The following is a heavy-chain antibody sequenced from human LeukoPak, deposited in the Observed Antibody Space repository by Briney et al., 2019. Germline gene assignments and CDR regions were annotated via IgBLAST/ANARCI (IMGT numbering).Heavy chain of an antibody. CDR3: ARGYSSSLFDL. Sequence: PSETLSLTCTVSGGSISSSSYYWGWIRQPPGKGLEWIGSIYYSGSTYYNPSLKSRVTISVDTSKNQFSLKLSSVTAADTAVYYCARGYSSSLFDLWGRGTLVTVSS. CDR2: IYYSGST. V-gene: IGHV4-39*07. CDR1: GGSISSSSYY. J-gene: IGHJ2*01. D-gene: IGHD6-13*01.